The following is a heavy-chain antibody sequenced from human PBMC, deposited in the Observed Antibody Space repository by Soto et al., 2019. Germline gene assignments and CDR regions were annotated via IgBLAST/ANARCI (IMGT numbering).Heavy chain of an antibody. CDR3: ARDERSSGSFDY. Sequence: GASVKVSSTSSGYTFTIYAMHWVRQAPGQRLEWMGWINAGNGNTKYSQKFQGRVTITRDTSASTAYMELSSLRSEDTAVYYCARDERSSGSFDYWGQGTLVTVSS. D-gene: IGHD6-19*01. J-gene: IGHJ4*02. CDR1: GYTFTIYA. V-gene: IGHV1-3*01. CDR2: INAGNGNT.